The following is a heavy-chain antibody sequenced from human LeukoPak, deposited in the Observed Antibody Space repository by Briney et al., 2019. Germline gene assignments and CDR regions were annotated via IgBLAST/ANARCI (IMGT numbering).Heavy chain of an antibody. CDR1: GYSISSGYY. D-gene: IGHD1-14*01. Sequence: PETLSLTCAVYGYSISSGYYWGWIRQPPGKGLEWIGSIYHSGSTYYNPSLKSRVTISVDTSKNQFSLKLSSVTAADTAVYYCARPLTDPYWNDAFDIWGQGTMVTVSS. J-gene: IGHJ3*02. CDR2: IYHSGST. V-gene: IGHV4-38-2*01. CDR3: ARPLTDPYWNDAFDI.